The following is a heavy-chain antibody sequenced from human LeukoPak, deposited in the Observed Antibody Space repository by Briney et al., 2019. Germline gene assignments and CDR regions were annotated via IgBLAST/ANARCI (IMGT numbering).Heavy chain of an antibody. V-gene: IGHV3-23*01. D-gene: IGHD3-22*01. Sequence: GGSLRLSRAVSGITLSNYGMSWVRQAPGKGLEWVAGISGSGGRTNYADSVKGRFTISRDNPKNTLYLQMNSLRAEYTAVYFCAKRGVVIRVILVGFHKEAYYFDSWGQGALVTVSS. CDR2: ISGSGGRT. CDR1: GITLSNYG. J-gene: IGHJ4*02. CDR3: AKRGVVIRVILVGFHKEAYYFDS.